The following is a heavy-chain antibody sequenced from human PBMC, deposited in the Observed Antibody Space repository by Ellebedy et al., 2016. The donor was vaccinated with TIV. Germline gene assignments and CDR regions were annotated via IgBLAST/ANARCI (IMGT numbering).Heavy chain of an antibody. V-gene: IGHV4-59*01. D-gene: IGHD6-13*01. CDR3: ARGVEVKFSSSYFYYFDY. Sequence: SETLSLXXTVSGGSISSYYWSWIRQPPGKGLEWIGYIYYSGSTNYNPSLKSRVTISVDTSKNQFSLKLSSVTAADTAVYYCARGVEVKFSSSYFYYFDYWGQGTLVTVSS. J-gene: IGHJ4*02. CDR1: GGSISSYY. CDR2: IYYSGST.